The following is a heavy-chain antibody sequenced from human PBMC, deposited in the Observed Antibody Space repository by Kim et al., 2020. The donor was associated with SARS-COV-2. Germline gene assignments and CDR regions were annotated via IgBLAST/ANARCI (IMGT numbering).Heavy chain of an antibody. Sequence: GGSLRLSCAASGFTFSSYAMSWVRQAPGKGLEWVSAISGSGGSTYYADSVKGRFTISRDNSKNTLYLQMNSLRAEDTAVYYCAKAMVIGARVVPAAYGMDVWGQGTTVTVSS. CDR3: AKAMVIGARVVPAAYGMDV. CDR2: ISGSGGST. D-gene: IGHD2-2*01. CDR1: GFTFSSYA. V-gene: IGHV3-23*01. J-gene: IGHJ6*02.